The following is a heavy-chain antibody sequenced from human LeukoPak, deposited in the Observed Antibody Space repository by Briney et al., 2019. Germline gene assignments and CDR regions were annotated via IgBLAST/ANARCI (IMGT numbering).Heavy chain of an antibody. D-gene: IGHD3-22*01. CDR2: ISSSSTI. Sequence: GGSLRLSCAASGFTFSSYSMNWVRQAPGKGLEWVSYISSSSTIYYADSVKGRFTISRDNAKNSLYMQMNSLRAEDTAVYYCARVLHKRNYDSSVYYGYWGQGTLVTVSS. V-gene: IGHV3-48*01. CDR3: ARVLHKRNYDSSVYYGY. J-gene: IGHJ4*02. CDR1: GFTFSSYS.